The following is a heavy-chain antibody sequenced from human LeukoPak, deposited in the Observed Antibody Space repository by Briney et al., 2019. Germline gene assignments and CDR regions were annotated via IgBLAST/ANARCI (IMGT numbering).Heavy chain of an antibody. CDR1: GGSISSSSYY. D-gene: IGHD2-15*01. Sequence: SETLSLTCNVSGGSISSSSYYWAWIRQPPGKGLEWIGTIYYSGRTYYNPSLKSRVTISVDTSKNHFSLKLNSVTAADTAVYYCARHYCSGGSCKPDYWGQGTLVTVSS. CDR2: IYYSGRT. V-gene: IGHV4-39*01. J-gene: IGHJ4*02. CDR3: ARHYCSGGSCKPDY.